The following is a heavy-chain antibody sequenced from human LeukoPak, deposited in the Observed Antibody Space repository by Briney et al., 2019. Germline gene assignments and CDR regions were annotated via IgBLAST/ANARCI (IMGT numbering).Heavy chain of an antibody. J-gene: IGHJ3*02. CDR3: AKQYGGDGGDAFDM. CDR2: VQYDGTKT. D-gene: IGHD4-23*01. Sequence: PGGSLRLSCAASGFTFANYGIHWVRQAPGKGLEWVTFVQYDGTKTYYADSVKGRFTISRDNSRDTVFLQMNGLRLDDTAVYYCAKQYGGDGGDAFDMWGQGTTVTVSS. V-gene: IGHV3-30*02. CDR1: GFTFANYG.